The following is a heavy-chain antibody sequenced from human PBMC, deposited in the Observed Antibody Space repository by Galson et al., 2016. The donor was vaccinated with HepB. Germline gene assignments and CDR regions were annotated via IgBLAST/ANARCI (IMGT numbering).Heavy chain of an antibody. CDR3: ATDSSPGSFDF. V-gene: IGHV1-24*01. CDR2: SDPEDGEK. Sequence: SVKVSCKVSGYNLYELSMHWVRQAPGMGLEWMGGSDPEDGEKIYAQKFQDRVTMTEDTSTDTAYMGLSSLRSDDTAVYYCATDSSPGSFDFWGQGTLITVSS. CDR1: GYNLYELS. J-gene: IGHJ4*02. D-gene: IGHD6-6*01.